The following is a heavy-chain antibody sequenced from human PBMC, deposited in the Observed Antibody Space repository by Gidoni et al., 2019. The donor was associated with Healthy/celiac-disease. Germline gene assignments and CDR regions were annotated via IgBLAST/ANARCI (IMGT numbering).Heavy chain of an antibody. CDR3: TRSGNGFDY. V-gene: IGHV3-73*01. D-gene: IGHD2-15*01. CDR1: VFTFSGSA. J-gene: IGHJ4*02. CDR2: IRSKANSYAT. Sequence: EVQLVESGGGLVQPGGSLKLSCAASVFTFSGSAMHWVRQASGKGLEWVGRIRSKANSYATAYAASVKGRFTISRDDSKNTAYLQMNSLKTEDTAVYYCTRSGNGFDYWGQGTLVTVSS.